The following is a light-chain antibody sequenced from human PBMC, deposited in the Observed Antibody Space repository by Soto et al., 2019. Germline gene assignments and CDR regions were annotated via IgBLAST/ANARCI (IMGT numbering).Light chain of an antibody. CDR3: SSYAGGNNV. CDR1: SSDVGGYNY. V-gene: IGLV2-8*01. CDR2: EVN. Sequence: QSALTQPPSASGSPGQSVTISCTGTSSDVGGYNYVSWYQQHPGKVPKLMVYEVNKRPSGVPDRFSGSKSGNTASLTVSGRQDEDDADYYCSSYAGGNNVFGTGTKVTVL. J-gene: IGLJ1*01.